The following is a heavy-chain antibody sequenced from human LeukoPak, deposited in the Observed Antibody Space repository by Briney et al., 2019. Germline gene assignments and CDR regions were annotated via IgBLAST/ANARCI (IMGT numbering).Heavy chain of an antibody. V-gene: IGHV4-39*01. CDR2: IYHSGRT. J-gene: IGHJ4*02. CDR3: ARLDGGMATIK. CDR1: GGSISSGSYY. D-gene: IGHD5-24*01. Sequence: SETLSLTCTVSGGSISSGSYYWGWIRQPPGQGLEWIGSIYHSGRTYSNPSLKSRVTISIDTSENQFSLRLRSVTAADTAVYYCARLDGGMATIKWGQGTLVTVSS.